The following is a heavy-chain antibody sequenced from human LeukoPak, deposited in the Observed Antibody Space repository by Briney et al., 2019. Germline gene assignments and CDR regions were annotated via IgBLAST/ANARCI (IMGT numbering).Heavy chain of an antibody. V-gene: IGHV1-3*01. D-gene: IGHD6-19*01. CDR3: ARGIEASSGWYVIDY. J-gene: IGHJ4*02. Sequence: ASVKVSCKASGYTFIDYAMHWVRQAPGQRLEWMGWLNAGNGNTKYSQKFQGRVIITRDTSATIAYMELSRLRSEDTAVYYCARGIEASSGWYVIDYRGQGTLVIVSS. CDR1: GYTFIDYA. CDR2: LNAGNGNT.